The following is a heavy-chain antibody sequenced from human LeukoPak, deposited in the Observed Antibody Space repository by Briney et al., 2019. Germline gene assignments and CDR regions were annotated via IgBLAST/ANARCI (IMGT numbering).Heavy chain of an antibody. V-gene: IGHV1-18*01. CDR2: NSAYNGNT. D-gene: IGHD6-19*01. Sequence: GASVKVSCKASGYTFTNYGIIWVRQAPGRGLEWMGWNSAYNGNTNYAQKLQGRVTMTTDTSTSTAYMELRSLRSDDTAVYYCARMGRNSSGWYWAFDIWGQGTMVTVSS. CDR1: GYTFTNYG. CDR3: ARMGRNSSGWYWAFDI. J-gene: IGHJ3*02.